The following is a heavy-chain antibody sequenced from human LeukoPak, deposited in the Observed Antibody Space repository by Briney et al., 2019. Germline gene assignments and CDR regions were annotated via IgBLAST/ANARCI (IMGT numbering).Heavy chain of an antibody. CDR3: ARRYFYDSGGYYYYFDY. CDR1: GGSISSSSYY. Sequence: SETLSLTCTVSGGSISSSSYYWGWIRQPPGKGLAWIGSIYYSGSTYYNPSLKSRVTISVDMSKNQFSLKLSSVTAADTAVYYCARRYFYDSGGYYYYFDYWGQGTLVTVSS. D-gene: IGHD3-22*01. J-gene: IGHJ4*02. CDR2: IYYSGST. V-gene: IGHV4-39*01.